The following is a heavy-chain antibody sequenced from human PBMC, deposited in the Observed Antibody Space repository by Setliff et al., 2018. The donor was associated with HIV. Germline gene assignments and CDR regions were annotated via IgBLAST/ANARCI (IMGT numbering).Heavy chain of an antibody. Sequence: ASVKVSCKASGYTFTTYYIHWVRQAPGQGLEWMGIINPSSTSTNYAQRFQGRVTMTRDTSTSTVYMELSSLRSEDTAVYYCARGWGGQDSYYYGMDVWGQGTTVTVSS. CDR1: GYTFTTYY. CDR3: ARGWGGQDSYYYGMDV. J-gene: IGHJ6*02. D-gene: IGHD3-16*01. V-gene: IGHV1-46*01. CDR2: INPSSTST.